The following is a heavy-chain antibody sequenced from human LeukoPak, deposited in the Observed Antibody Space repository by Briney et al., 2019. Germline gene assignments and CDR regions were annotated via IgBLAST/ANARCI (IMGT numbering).Heavy chain of an antibody. CDR2: IYSDGRT. CDR1: GFIVSSSY. Sequence: GGSLRLSCAASGFIVSSSYMGWVRQAPGKGLEWVSYIYSDGRTSYADSVKGRFTTSRDSSKDTLYFQMNSLRAEDTAVYYCARAFDHHFDYWGQGTLVTVSS. CDR3: ARAFDHHFDY. V-gene: IGHV3-53*01. J-gene: IGHJ4*02. D-gene: IGHD3-16*01.